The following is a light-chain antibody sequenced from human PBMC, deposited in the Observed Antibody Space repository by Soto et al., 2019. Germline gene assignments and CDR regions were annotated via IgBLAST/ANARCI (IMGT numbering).Light chain of an antibody. CDR2: GAS. J-gene: IGKJ5*01. CDR3: QQCGGSPIT. V-gene: IGKV3-20*01. CDR1: QSVSSSY. Sequence: EIVLTQSPGTLSLSPGERATLSCRASQSVSSSYLAWYQQKPGQAPRLLIYGASSRATGIPQRVSGSGSGTDFTLTISRLEPEDFALYYCQQCGGSPITFGHGTRLEIK.